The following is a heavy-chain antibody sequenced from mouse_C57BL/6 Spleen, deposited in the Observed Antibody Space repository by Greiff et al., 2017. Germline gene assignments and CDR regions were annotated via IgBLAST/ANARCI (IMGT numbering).Heavy chain of an antibody. CDR3: AIYYDYSLG. D-gene: IGHD2-4*01. J-gene: IGHJ4*01. V-gene: IGHV1-69*01. Sequence: QVQLQQPGAELVMPGASVKLSCKASGYTFTSYWMHWVKQRPGQGLEWIGEIDPSDSYTNYNQKFKGKSTLTVDKSSSTAYMQLSSLTSEDSAVYYCAIYYDYSLGWGQGTSVTVSS. CDR1: GYTFTSYW. CDR2: IDPSDSYT.